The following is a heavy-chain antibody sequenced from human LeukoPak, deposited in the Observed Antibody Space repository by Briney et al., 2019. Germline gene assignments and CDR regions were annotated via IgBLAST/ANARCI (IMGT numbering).Heavy chain of an antibody. CDR3: ARDDRIAAAGTYYFDY. D-gene: IGHD6-13*01. J-gene: IGHJ4*02. Sequence: PGGSLRLSCAASGFTFSSYAMHWVRQAPGKGLEWVAVISYDGSNKYYADSVKGRFTISRDNSKNTLYLQMDSLRAEDTAVYYCARDDRIAAAGTYYFDYWGQGTLVTVSS. CDR2: ISYDGSNK. CDR1: GFTFSSYA. V-gene: IGHV3-30*04.